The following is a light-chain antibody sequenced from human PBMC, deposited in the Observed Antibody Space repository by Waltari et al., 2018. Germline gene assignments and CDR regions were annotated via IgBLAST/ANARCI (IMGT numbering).Light chain of an antibody. J-gene: IGKJ4*01. V-gene: IGKV1-9*01. CDR3: HQVNTYPLT. Sequence: DIQLTQSSSFLSASVGARVTITCRASQGISSYLTWFQQKPGKAPKLLIYAASTLQSGVPSRFSGSGSGTEFTLTISSLQPEDFATYYCHQVNTYPLTFGGGTKVEIK. CDR1: QGISSY. CDR2: AAS.